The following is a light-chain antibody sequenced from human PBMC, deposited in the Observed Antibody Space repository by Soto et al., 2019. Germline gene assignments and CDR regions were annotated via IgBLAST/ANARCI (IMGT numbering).Light chain of an antibody. J-gene: IGKJ4*01. CDR2: DAS. V-gene: IGKV1-39*01. CDR1: QTLFTY. Sequence: DIQMTQSPSSLSASVGDRVTITCRASQTLFTYLNWYQHKPGKAPKLLVYDASTLQRGVPSRFSASESRTDFTLTISNLQPEDFATYYRQQNYSNPPFTFGGGPQVE. CDR3: QQNYSNPPFT.